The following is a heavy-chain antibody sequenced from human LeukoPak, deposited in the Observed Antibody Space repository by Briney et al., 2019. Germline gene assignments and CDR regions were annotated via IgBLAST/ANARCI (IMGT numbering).Heavy chain of an antibody. V-gene: IGHV3-9*03. J-gene: IGHJ4*02. D-gene: IGHD6-19*01. CDR3: AKDQSAVAGPFDY. CDR1: GFTFDDYA. Sequence: GGSLRLSCAASGFTFDDYAMHWVRHAPGKGLEWVSGISWNSGSIGYADSVKGRFTISRDNAKNSLYLQMNSLRAEDMALYYCAKDQSAVAGPFDYWGQGTLVTVSS. CDR2: ISWNSGSI.